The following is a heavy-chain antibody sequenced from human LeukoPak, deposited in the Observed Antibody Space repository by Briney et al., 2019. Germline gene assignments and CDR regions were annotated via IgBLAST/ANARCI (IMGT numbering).Heavy chain of an antibody. D-gene: IGHD4-17*01. J-gene: IGHJ4*02. V-gene: IGHV4-59*08. CDR3: ARHKSDYGDYHAL. CDR2: TYYSGST. CDR1: DRSIRGYY. Sequence: PSHTLSPTRTVSDRSIRGYYTSSIRHPPGKGLERIGYTYYSGSTNYNPSLKWRVTISKDRSMNPFSLKRISVTAADTAVYYCARHKSDYGDYHALWGQGTLVTVSS.